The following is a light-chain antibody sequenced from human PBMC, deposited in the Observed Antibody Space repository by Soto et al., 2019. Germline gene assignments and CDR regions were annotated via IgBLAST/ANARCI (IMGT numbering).Light chain of an antibody. CDR1: QSVSSSY. V-gene: IGKV3-20*01. Sequence: EIVLTQSPGTLSLSPGDRATLSCRASQSVSSSYLAWYQQKPGQAPRLLISGASSRATGIPDRFSGSGSGTDFTLTISRLEPEDFAVYFCQHYGSSLPITFGQGTRLEIK. CDR3: QHYGSSLPIT. CDR2: GAS. J-gene: IGKJ5*01.